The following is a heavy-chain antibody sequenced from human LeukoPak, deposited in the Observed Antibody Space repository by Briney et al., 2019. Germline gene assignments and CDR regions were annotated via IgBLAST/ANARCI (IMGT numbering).Heavy chain of an antibody. CDR1: GGSISSSSEY. J-gene: IGHJ4*02. D-gene: IGHD6-13*01. CDR3: ARFIAAATYYFDY. V-gene: IGHV4-39*01. Sequence: SETLSLTCTVSGGSISSSSEYWGWTRHPPGKGLEWIGSIYYSGSSYYNPSLKSRVTISVDTSKNQFSLKLSSVTAADTAVYYCARFIAAATYYFDYWGQGTLVTVSS. CDR2: IYYSGSS.